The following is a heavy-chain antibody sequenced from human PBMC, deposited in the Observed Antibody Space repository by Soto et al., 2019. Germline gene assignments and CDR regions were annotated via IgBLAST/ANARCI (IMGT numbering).Heavy chain of an antibody. D-gene: IGHD1-26*01. J-gene: IGHJ4*02. Sequence: GGSLRLSCAASGFTFSSYAMSWVRQAPGKGLEWVSAISGSGGSTYYADSVKGRFTISRDSSKNTLYLQMNSLRAEDTAVYYCAKPLYSGSYSTFDYWGQGTLVTVPQ. V-gene: IGHV3-23*01. CDR1: GFTFSSYA. CDR2: ISGSGGST. CDR3: AKPLYSGSYSTFDY.